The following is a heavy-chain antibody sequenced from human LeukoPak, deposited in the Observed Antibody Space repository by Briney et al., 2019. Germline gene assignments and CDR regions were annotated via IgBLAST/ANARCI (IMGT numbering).Heavy chain of an antibody. CDR3: ARGVGRGYSYSVPGY. J-gene: IGHJ4*02. CDR2: IIPIFGTA. Sequence: GASVKVSCKASGYTFTYRYLHWVRQAPGQGLEWMGRIIPIFGTANYAQKFQGRVTITTDESTSTAYMELSSLRSEDTAVYYCARGVGRGYSYSVPGYWGQGTLVTVSS. V-gene: IGHV1-69*05. CDR1: GYTFTYRY. D-gene: IGHD5-18*01.